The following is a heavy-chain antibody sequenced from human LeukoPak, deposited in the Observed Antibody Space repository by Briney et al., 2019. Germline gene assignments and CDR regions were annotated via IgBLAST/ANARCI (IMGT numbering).Heavy chain of an antibody. CDR3: ARHGGMVLYSYYYVDV. V-gene: IGHV4-38-2*01. J-gene: IGHJ6*03. Sequence: PSETLSLTCAVSGYSMSSGYYWGWFRQPPGKGLEWIGSIYQSGTTYYNPSLESRVTVSVDTSKNQFSLKLTSVTAADTAVYYCARHGGMVLYSYYYVDVWGKGTTVTASS. D-gene: IGHD3-10*01. CDR1: GYSMSSGYY. CDR2: IYQSGTT.